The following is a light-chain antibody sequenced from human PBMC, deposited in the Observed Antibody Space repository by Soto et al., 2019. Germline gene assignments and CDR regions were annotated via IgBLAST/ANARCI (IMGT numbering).Light chain of an antibody. CDR3: QQYNDWPRT. CDR2: GAS. Sequence: EIVMTQSPATLSVSPGERATLSCRASQSVTISLAWYQQKPGQAPTLLIYGASSRATGTPVRFSGSGSGTEFTLTISSLQSEDFAVYYCQQYNDWPRTFGQGTK. J-gene: IGKJ2*01. V-gene: IGKV3-15*01. CDR1: QSVTIS.